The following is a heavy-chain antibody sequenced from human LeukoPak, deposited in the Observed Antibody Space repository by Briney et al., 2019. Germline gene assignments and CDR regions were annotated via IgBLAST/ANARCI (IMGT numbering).Heavy chain of an antibody. Sequence: PSETLSLTCTVSGGSIRNYIWSWIRRPPGKGLEWIGFIYYSGSTNYNPSLKSRVTISVDTSKNQLSLSLGSVTAADTAVYYCTRGEYTSSAYHFGMDVWGQGTTVTVSS. D-gene: IGHD3-10*01. CDR2: IYYSGST. CDR3: TRGEYTSSAYHFGMDV. J-gene: IGHJ6*02. CDR1: GGSIRNYI. V-gene: IGHV4-59*12.